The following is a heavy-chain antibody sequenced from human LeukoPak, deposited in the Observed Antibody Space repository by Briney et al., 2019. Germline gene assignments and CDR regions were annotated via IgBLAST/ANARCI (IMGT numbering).Heavy chain of an antibody. CDR3: DGISNSSGYYSGGFDP. V-gene: IGHV1-24*01. CDR2: FDPEDGET. CDR1: GYTLTELS. Sequence: ASVKVSCKVSGYTLTELSMHWVRQAPGKGLEWMGGFDPEDGETIYAQKFQGRVTMTEDTSTDTAYMELSSLRSEDTAVYYCDGISNSSGYYSGGFDPWGQGTLVTVSS. J-gene: IGHJ5*02. D-gene: IGHD3-22*01.